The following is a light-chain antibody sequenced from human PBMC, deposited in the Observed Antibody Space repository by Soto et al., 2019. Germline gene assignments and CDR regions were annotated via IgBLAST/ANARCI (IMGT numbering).Light chain of an antibody. CDR2: EVN. CDR3: SSYAGSKNFIL. CDR1: TSHVGGYNY. Sequence: QSALTQPPSASGSPGQSVTISCTGTTSHVGGYNYVSWYQLHPGKVPKLIISEVNKRPSGVPDRFSGSKSGSTASLTVSGLQAEDEADYFCSSYAGSKNFILFGGGTKVTVL. J-gene: IGLJ2*01. V-gene: IGLV2-8*01.